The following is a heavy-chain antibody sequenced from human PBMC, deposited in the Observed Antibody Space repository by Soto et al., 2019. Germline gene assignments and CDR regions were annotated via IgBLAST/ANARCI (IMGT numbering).Heavy chain of an antibody. CDR2: VNPNSGNT. J-gene: IGHJ4*02. V-gene: IGHV1-8*01. Sequence: ASVKVPCKASGYTFTNYDINWVRQATGQGLEWMGWVNPNSGNTRYAQKFQGRVTMTTNTSITTAYMELSSLRSEDTAVYFCARGFCSSTTCHFDSWGQATLVTVSS. CDR1: GYTFTNYD. CDR3: ARGFCSSTTCHFDS. D-gene: IGHD2-2*01.